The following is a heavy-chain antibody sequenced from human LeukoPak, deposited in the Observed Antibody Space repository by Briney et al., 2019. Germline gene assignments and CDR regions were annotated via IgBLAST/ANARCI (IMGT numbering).Heavy chain of an antibody. V-gene: IGHV4-59*01. D-gene: IGHD1-26*01. J-gene: IGHJ5*02. CDR2: IYYSGST. CDR3: ARARSGSYFYWFDP. Sequence: SETLSLTCTVSGGSISSYYWSWSRQPPGKGLEWIGYIYYSGSTNYNPSLKSRVTISVDTSKNQFSLKLSSVTAADTAVYYCARARSGSYFYWFDPWGQGTLVTVSS. CDR1: GGSISSYY.